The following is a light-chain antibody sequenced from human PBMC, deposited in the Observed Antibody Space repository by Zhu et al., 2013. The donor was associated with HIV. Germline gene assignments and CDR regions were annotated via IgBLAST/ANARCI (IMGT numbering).Light chain of an antibody. V-gene: IGKV3-15*01. CDR2: DGS. CDR3: QHYNNWLKT. J-gene: IGKJ4*01. CDR1: QNISTN. Sequence: ETVMTQSPATLSVSPGERATLSCRASQNISTNLAWYQQRPGQAPRLLIYDGSTRASDIPARFSGSGSGTEFTLTVSSLQSEDFAVYYCQHYNNWLKTFGGGTKVEVK.